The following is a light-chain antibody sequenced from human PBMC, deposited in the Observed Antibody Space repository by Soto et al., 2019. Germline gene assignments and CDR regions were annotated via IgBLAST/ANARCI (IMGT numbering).Light chain of an antibody. V-gene: IGKV3-15*01. CDR2: GAS. CDR3: QQYENWPPKYT. J-gene: IGKJ2*01. Sequence: EIVMTQSPATLSVSPGERATLSCRASQSVSRNLAWYQQKPGQAPRLLIYGASTRATGIPARFSGSGSGTEFTLTISSLQSEDFAVYYCQQYENWPPKYTFGQGTKLEIK. CDR1: QSVSRN.